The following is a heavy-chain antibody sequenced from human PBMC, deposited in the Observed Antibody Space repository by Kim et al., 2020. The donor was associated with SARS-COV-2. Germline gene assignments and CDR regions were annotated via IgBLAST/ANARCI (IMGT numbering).Heavy chain of an antibody. CDR1: GFTFSSYA. J-gene: IGHJ6*02. CDR2: ISNDGSNK. V-gene: IGHV3-30*04. D-gene: IGHD2-8*01. CDR3: AREKAYEGGEYYYYGMDV. Sequence: GGSLRLSCAASGFTFSSYAMHWVRQAPGKGLEWVAVISNDGSNKYYADSVKGRFTISRDNSKNTLYLQMNSLRAEDTAVYYCAREKAYEGGEYYYYGMDVWGQGTTVTVSS.